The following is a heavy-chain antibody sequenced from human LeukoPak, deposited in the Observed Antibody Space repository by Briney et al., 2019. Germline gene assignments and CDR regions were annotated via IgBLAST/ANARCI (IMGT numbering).Heavy chain of an antibody. CDR3: ARGRCVGSPNCYYFDS. CDR1: GYAFSNYD. CDR2: MNPNSGNT. D-gene: IGHD2-2*01. Sequence: ASVKVSCKASGYAFSNYDINWVRQATGQGFEWIGKMNPNSGNTGLDQKFQGRVTLTRDTSISTAYMEVTSLRSEDTAVYYCARGRCVGSPNCYYFDSWGQGTLVTVSS. V-gene: IGHV1-8*01. J-gene: IGHJ4*02.